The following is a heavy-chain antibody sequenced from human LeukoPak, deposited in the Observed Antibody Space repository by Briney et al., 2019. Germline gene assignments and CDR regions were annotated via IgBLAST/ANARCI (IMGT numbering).Heavy chain of an antibody. D-gene: IGHD6-6*01. V-gene: IGHV3-9*03. J-gene: IGHJ4*02. Sequence: GGSLRLSCAASGFTFDDYAMHWVRQAPGKGLEWVSGISWNSGSIGYADSVKGRFTISRDNAKNSLYLQMNSLRAEDMALYYCAKDMAPIYSSSSWFDYWGQGTLVTVSS. CDR2: ISWNSGSI. CDR3: AKDMAPIYSSSSWFDY. CDR1: GFTFDDYA.